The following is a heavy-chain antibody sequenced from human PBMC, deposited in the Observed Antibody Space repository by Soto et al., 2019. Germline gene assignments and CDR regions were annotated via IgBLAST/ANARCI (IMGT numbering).Heavy chain of an antibody. CDR3: ARNYDSSGYYS. CDR2: IYYSGST. CDR1: GGSISSGGYY. Sequence: ASETLSLTCTVSGGSISSGGYYWSWIRQHPGKGLEWIGYIYYSGSTYYNPSLKSRVTISVDTSKNQFSLKLSSVTAADTAVYYCARNYDSSGYYSWGQGTTVTVSS. J-gene: IGHJ6*02. D-gene: IGHD3-22*01. V-gene: IGHV4-31*03.